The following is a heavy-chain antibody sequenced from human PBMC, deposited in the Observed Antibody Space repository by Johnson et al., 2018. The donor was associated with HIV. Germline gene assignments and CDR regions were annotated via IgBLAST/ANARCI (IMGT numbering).Heavy chain of an antibody. CDR1: GSTFDDYG. Sequence: VQLVESGGGVVRPGGSLRLSCAASGSTFDDYGMSWVRQAPGKGLEWVPGINWNGGSTGYEDSVKGRFTIPSDHAKNSLDLQMNSLRAEDTALYYCANYYDSSGYLNPDAFDIWGQGTMVTVSS. CDR2: INWNGGST. J-gene: IGHJ3*02. CDR3: ANYYDSSGYLNPDAFDI. D-gene: IGHD3-22*01. V-gene: IGHV3-20*04.